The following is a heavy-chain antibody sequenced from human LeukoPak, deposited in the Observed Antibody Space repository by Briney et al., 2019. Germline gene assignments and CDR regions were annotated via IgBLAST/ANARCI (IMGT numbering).Heavy chain of an antibody. Sequence: GGSLRLSCAASGFSFLSYSINWVRQAPGKGLEWVSHFNPAGDTVYYADSVRGRFTISRDNSKNTLYLQMNSLRAEDTAVYYCARDRYYYDSSGQALGYWGQGTLVTVSS. V-gene: IGHV3-48*01. CDR3: ARDRYYYDSSGQALGY. J-gene: IGHJ4*02. CDR2: FNPAGDTV. D-gene: IGHD3-22*01. CDR1: GFSFLSYS.